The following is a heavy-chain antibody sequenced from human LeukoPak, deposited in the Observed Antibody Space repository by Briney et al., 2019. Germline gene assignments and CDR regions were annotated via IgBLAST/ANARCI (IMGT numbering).Heavy chain of an antibody. Sequence: GASVKVSCKASGYTFTGYYMHWVRQAPGQGLEWMGWINPNSGGTNYAQKFQGRVTMTRDTSISTAYMELSRLRSDDTAVYYCARDEYRYYYGSGYDYWGQGTLVTVSS. J-gene: IGHJ4*02. CDR3: ARDEYRYYYGSGYDY. D-gene: IGHD3-10*01. CDR1: GYTFTGYY. CDR2: INPNSGGT. V-gene: IGHV1-2*02.